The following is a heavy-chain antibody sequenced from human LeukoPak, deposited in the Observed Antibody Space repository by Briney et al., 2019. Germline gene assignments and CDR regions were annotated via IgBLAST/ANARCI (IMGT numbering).Heavy chain of an antibody. J-gene: IGHJ3*02. Sequence: QSGGSLRLSCAASGFTLSGYWMTWVRQGPRKGREWVANINRDGGQRSYVDSVKGRFAISRENAKNSLYLQMSSLKTEDTVVYYCARGISPDDYFDSNKCYYDAFDIWGQGTLVTVSS. CDR2: INRDGGQR. CDR3: ARGISPDDYFDSNKCYYDAFDI. CDR1: GFTLSGYW. D-gene: IGHD3-22*01. V-gene: IGHV3-7*04.